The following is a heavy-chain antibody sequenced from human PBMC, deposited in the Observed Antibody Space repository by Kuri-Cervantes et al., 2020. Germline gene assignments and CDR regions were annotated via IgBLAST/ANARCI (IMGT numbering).Heavy chain of an antibody. CDR1: GFTFDDYA. CDR3: AKGTGFVVVTAMDY. Sequence: SLKISCAASGFTFDDYAMHWVRQAPGKGLEWVSGISWNSGSIGYADSVKGRFTISRDNAKNSLYLQMNSLRAEDTALYYCAKGTGFVVVTAMDYWGQGTPVTVSS. CDR2: ISWNSGSI. J-gene: IGHJ4*02. D-gene: IGHD2-21*02. V-gene: IGHV3-9*01.